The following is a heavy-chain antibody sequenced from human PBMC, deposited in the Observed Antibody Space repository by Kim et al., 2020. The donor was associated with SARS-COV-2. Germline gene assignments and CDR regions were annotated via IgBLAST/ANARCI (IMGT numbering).Heavy chain of an antibody. V-gene: IGHV4-34*01. CDR3: ARLSRDGYKKGYYFDY. D-gene: IGHD5-12*01. Sequence: SLKSRVTISVDPSTNQCSLKLSSVTAADTAVYYCARLSRDGYKKGYYFDYWGQGTLVTVSS. J-gene: IGHJ4*02.